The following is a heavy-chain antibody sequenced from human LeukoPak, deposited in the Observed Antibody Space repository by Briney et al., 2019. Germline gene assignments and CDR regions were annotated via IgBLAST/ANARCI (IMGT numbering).Heavy chain of an antibody. CDR3: AKDRWSSTSMRWFDP. V-gene: IGHV3-23*01. Sequence: GGSLRLSCAASGFTFSSYAMSWVRQAPGKGLEWVSANSGSGGSTYYADSVKGRFTISRDNSKNTLYLQMNSLRAEDTAVYYCAKDRWSSTSMRWFDPWGQGTLVTVSS. CDR1: GFTFSSYA. J-gene: IGHJ5*02. CDR2: NSGSGGST. D-gene: IGHD2-2*01.